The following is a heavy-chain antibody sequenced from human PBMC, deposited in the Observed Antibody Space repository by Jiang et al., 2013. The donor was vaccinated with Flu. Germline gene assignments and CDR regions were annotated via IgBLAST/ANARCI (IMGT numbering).Heavy chain of an antibody. V-gene: IGHV5-51*01. Sequence: GAEVKKPGESLKISCKASGNSFTNYWIAWVRQMPGKGLEWMGIIYPGDSDTRYSPSFQGRVSISADKSIATAYLQWSSLQASDTAMYYCAKHGLTLWGDYTAFDIWAKGQWSPSLQ. CDR3: AKHGLTLWGDYTAFDI. J-gene: IGHJ3*02. CDR2: IYPGDSDT. CDR1: GNSFTNYW. D-gene: IGHD4-17*01.